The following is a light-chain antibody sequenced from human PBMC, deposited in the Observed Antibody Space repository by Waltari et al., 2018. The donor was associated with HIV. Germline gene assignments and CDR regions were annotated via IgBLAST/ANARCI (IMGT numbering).Light chain of an antibody. Sequence: EIVLTQSPATLSLSPGERATLSCWASQNVRSYLAWYQQRPDQAPMLLIYATSNRATGIPARFSGSGSGTDFTLTISSLEPEDFAVYYCQQRSSWPLTLGQGTNVEFK. J-gene: IGKJ1*01. CDR1: QNVRSY. CDR2: ATS. CDR3: QQRSSWPLT. V-gene: IGKV3-11*01.